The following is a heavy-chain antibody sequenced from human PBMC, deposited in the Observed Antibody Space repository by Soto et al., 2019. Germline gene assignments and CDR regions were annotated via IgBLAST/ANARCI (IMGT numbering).Heavy chain of an antibody. CDR1: GFTFSSYA. CDR2: INHSGST. Sequence: PGGSLRLSCAASGFTFSSYAMTWVRQSPGKGLEWIGEINHSGSTNYNPSLKSRVTISVDTSKNQFSLKLSSVTAADTAVYYCSRGRKNYYGSGSTKRDAFDIWGQGTMVTVSS. J-gene: IGHJ3*02. CDR3: SRGRKNYYGSGSTKRDAFDI. D-gene: IGHD3-10*01. V-gene: IGHV4-34*01.